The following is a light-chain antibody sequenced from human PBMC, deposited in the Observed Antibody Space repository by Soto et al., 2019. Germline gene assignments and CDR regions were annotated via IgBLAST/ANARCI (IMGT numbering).Light chain of an antibody. CDR2: DAS. CDR1: ESVRTW. V-gene: IGKV1-5*01. J-gene: IGKJ1*01. CDR3: SQYIEYPWT. Sequence: DIQMTQSPSTLPASVGDRVTITCRASESVRTWVAWYQQRLGKAPEVLIYDASTLDSGVPSRFSGSGCGTEFTLTIDSLQPDDFATYYCSQYIEYPWTFGQGTKVDIK.